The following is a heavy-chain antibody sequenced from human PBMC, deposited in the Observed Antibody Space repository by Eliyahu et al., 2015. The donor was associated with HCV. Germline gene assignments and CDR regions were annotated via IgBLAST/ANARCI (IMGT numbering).Heavy chain of an antibody. CDR3: ARAVADGDY. J-gene: IGHJ4*02. CDR2: INPDSGGT. V-gene: IGHV1-2*02. D-gene: IGHD2-15*01. Sequence: QVQLVQSGAEVKKPGASVRVSCKASGYTFTDYHMHWVRQAPGQGLEWMGWINPDSGGTNYAQKFQGRVTMTRDTSISTAYMDLTRLRSDDTAVYYCARAVADGDYWGQGTLVTVSS. CDR1: GYTFTDYH.